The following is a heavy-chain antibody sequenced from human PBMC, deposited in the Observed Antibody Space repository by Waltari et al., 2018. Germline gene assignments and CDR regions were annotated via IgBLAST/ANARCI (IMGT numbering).Heavy chain of an antibody. D-gene: IGHD1-1*01. V-gene: IGHV4-59*01. Sequence: QVQLQESVPGLVKPSETLSLTCTVSGGSISSYSWSWIRQPPGKGLEWIGYIYYSGSKKYHPSLKSRGTISEDTSKNRFSLKLGSGKAADTAVYYCARARLERIAYDFDNWGQGTMVTVSS. CDR2: IYYSGSK. J-gene: IGHJ3*02. CDR3: ARARLERIAYDFDN. CDR1: GGSISSYS.